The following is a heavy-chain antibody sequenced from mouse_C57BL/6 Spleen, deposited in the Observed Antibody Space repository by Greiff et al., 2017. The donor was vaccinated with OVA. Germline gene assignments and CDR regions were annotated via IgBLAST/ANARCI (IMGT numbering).Heavy chain of an antibody. J-gene: IGHJ3*01. V-gene: IGHV1-52*01. CDR2: IDPSDSET. CDR1: GYTFTSYW. Sequence: QVQLQQPGAELVRPGSSVKLSCKASGYTFTSYWMHWVKQRPIQGLEWIGNIDPSDSETHYNQKFKDKATLTVDKSSSTAYMQLSSLTSEDSAVYYCARRGGSSGYWFAYWGQGTLVTVSA. D-gene: IGHD3-2*02. CDR3: ARRGGSSGYWFAY.